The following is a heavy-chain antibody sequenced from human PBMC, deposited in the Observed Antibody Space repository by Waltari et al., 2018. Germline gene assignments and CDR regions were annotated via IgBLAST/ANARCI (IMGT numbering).Heavy chain of an antibody. Sequence: EVQRLESGGGLVQSGGSLRLSCAASGVTFSTSGMNWVRQAPGKGLEWVSSISDAGGIINYADSVKGRFTISRDNSKNTLYLQINSLRVDDTAVYYCARGSGVDSWGQGTLVTISS. CDR1: GVTFSTSG. CDR3: ARGSGVDS. J-gene: IGHJ4*02. D-gene: IGHD7-27*01. V-gene: IGHV3-23*01. CDR2: ISDAGGII.